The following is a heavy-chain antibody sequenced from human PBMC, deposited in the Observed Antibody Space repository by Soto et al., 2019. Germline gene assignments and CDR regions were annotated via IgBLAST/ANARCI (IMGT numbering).Heavy chain of an antibody. D-gene: IGHD3-10*01. CDR1: GFTFSSYA. CDR3: AKMHITMVRGVRSLAAFDI. CDR2: ISGSGGST. Sequence: GGSLRLSCAASGFTFSSYAMSWVRQAPGKGLEWVSAISGSGGSTYYADSVKGRFTISRDNSKNTLYLQMNSLRAEDTAVYYCAKMHITMVRGVRSLAAFDIWGQGTMVTVS. J-gene: IGHJ3*02. V-gene: IGHV3-23*01.